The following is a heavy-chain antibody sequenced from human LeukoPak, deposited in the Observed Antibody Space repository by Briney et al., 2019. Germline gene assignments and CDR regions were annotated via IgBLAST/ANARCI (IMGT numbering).Heavy chain of an antibody. Sequence: GASVKVSCKASGYTFTSYGISWVRQAPGQGLEWMGWISAYNGNTNYAQKLQGRVTMTTDTSTSTAYMELRSLRSDDTAVYYCARAQTPGGRYFDFDYWGQGTLVTVSS. CDR2: ISAYNGNT. CDR1: GYTFTSYG. D-gene: IGHD3-9*01. CDR3: ARAQTPGGRYFDFDY. J-gene: IGHJ4*02. V-gene: IGHV1-18*01.